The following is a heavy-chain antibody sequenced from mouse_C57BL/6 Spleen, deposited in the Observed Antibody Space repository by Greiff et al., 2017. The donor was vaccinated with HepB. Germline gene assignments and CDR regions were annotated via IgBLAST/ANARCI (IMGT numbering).Heavy chain of an antibody. CDR1: GYTFTDYE. J-gene: IGHJ2*01. D-gene: IGHD2-9*01. CDR3: TLLWLRLYYFDY. V-gene: IGHV1-15*01. CDR2: IDPETGGT. Sequence: VHLVESGAELVRPGASVTLSCKASGYTFTDYEMHWVKQTPVHGLEWIGAIDPETGGTAYNQKFKGKAILTADKSSSTAYMELRSLTSEDSAVYYCTLLWLRLYYFDYWGQGTTLTVSS.